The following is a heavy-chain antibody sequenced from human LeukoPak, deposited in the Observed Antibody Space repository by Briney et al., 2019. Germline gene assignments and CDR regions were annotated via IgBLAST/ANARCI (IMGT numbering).Heavy chain of an antibody. CDR3: ARGDCGSSSWNTFDS. CDR1: GVSIRSGGYA. D-gene: IGHD2-2*01. Sequence: ASQTLSLTCAVSGVSIRSGGYAWNWIRQPPGEGLEWIGYIYENGRTYYNPSLKSRVNISMDRSKNQFSLKLNSVSAADTAVYYCARGDCGSSSWNTFDSWGQGALVTVSS. CDR2: IYENGRT. J-gene: IGHJ4*02. V-gene: IGHV4-30-2*01.